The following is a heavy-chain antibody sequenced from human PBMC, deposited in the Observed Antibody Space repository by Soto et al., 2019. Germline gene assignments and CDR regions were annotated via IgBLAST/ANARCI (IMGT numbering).Heavy chain of an antibody. V-gene: IGHV4-31*01. D-gene: IGHD2-15*01. Sequence: QVQLQESGPGLVKPSQTLSLTCTVSGGSISSGGDYWSWIRQHPGKGLEWIGYIYYSGSTYYNPSLTSLVTLSVDTSKNLFSLKLSSVTAADTAVYYCARATPYYYYGMDVWGQGTTVTVSS. J-gene: IGHJ6*02. CDR1: GGSISSGGDY. CDR2: IYYSGST. CDR3: ARATPYYYYGMDV.